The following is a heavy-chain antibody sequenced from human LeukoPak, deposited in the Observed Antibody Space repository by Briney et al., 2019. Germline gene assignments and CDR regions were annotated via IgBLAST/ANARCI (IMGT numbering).Heavy chain of an antibody. D-gene: IGHD1-26*01. V-gene: IGHV3-23*01. CDR1: GFTFSSYA. CDR3: AKDPPIVGATTHWFDP. CDR2: ISGSGGST. Sequence: GGSLRLSCAASGFTFSSYAMSWVRQAPGKGLEWVSAISGSGGSTYYADSVKGRFTISRDNSKNTLYLQMNSLRAEDTAVYYCAKDPPIVGATTHWFDPWGQGTLVPVSS. J-gene: IGHJ5*02.